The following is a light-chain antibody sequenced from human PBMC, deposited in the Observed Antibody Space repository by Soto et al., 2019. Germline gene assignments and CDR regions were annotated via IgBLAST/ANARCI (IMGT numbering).Light chain of an antibody. CDR2: EVS. CDR1: SSDVGGDNY. J-gene: IGLJ2*01. Sequence: QSALTQPPSASGSPGQSVTISCTGTSSDVGGDNYVSWYQQHPGKAPKLMIYEVSKRPSGVPDRISGSKSGNTASLTVSGLQAEDEADYYCSSYAGSNNVVFGGGTKLTVL. CDR3: SSYAGSNNVV. V-gene: IGLV2-8*01.